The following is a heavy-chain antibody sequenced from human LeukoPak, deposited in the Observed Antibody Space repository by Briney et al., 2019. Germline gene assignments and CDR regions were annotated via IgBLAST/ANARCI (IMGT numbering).Heavy chain of an antibody. CDR2: ISSSSSTI. Sequence: GGSLRLSCAASGFTFSSHSMNWVRQAPGKGLEWVSYISSSSSTIYYADSVKGRFAISRDNAKNSLYLQMNSLRAEDTAVYYCARGAYYYEDWGQGTLVTVSS. V-gene: IGHV3-48*01. CDR1: GFTFSSHS. J-gene: IGHJ4*02. D-gene: IGHD3-22*01. CDR3: ARGAYYYED.